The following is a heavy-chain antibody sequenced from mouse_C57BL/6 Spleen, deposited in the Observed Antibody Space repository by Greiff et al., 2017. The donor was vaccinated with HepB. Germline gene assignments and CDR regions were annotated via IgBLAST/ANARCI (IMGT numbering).Heavy chain of an antibody. Sequence: QVQLQQPGAELVRPGSSVKLSCKASGYTFTSYWMHWVKQRPIQGLEWIGNIDPSDSETHYNQKFKDKATLTVDKSSSTAYMQVSSLTSEDSAVYYCARGATVVATKGYFDYWGQGTTLTVSS. J-gene: IGHJ2*01. V-gene: IGHV1-52*01. CDR2: IDPSDSET. CDR3: ARGATVVATKGYFDY. D-gene: IGHD1-1*01. CDR1: GYTFTSYW.